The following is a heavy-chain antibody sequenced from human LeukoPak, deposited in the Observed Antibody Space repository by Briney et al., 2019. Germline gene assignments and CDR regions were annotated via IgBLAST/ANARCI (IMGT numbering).Heavy chain of an antibody. Sequence: PGGSLRLSCAASGFTFGSYAMSWVRQAPGKGLEWVSAISGSGGSTYYADSVKGRFTISRDNSKNTLYLQMNSLRAEDTAVYYCAKDEGASRWYFDLWGRGTLVTVSS. D-gene: IGHD1-26*01. CDR1: GFTFGSYA. V-gene: IGHV3-23*01. J-gene: IGHJ2*01. CDR3: AKDEGASRWYFDL. CDR2: ISGSGGST.